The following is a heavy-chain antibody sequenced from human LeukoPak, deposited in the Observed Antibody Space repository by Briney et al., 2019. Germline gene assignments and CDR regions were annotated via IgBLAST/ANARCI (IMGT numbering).Heavy chain of an antibody. V-gene: IGHV4-59*01. Sequence: SETLSLTCTVSGGSISNYYWTWIRQSPGKGLEWIANIYYGGSTNDNPSLKRRVTISVNTSKNQFSLKLSSVTAADTAVYYCARGESKRYSGYDYYVMDVWGQGTTVTVSS. D-gene: IGHD5-12*01. CDR1: GGSISNYY. J-gene: IGHJ6*02. CDR2: IYYGGST. CDR3: ARGESKRYSGYDYYVMDV.